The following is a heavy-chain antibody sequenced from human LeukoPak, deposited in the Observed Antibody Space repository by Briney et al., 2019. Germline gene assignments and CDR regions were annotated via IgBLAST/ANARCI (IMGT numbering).Heavy chain of an antibody. CDR3: ARDRGYYYGSGIDC. CDR1: GFTFSSYG. Sequence: GGSLRLSCAASGFTFSSYGMHWVRQALGKGLEWVAVIWYDGSNKYYADSVKGRFTISRDNSKNTLYLQMNSLRAEDTAVYYCARDRGYYYGSGIDCWGQGTLVTVSS. V-gene: IGHV3-33*01. D-gene: IGHD3-10*01. J-gene: IGHJ4*02. CDR2: IWYDGSNK.